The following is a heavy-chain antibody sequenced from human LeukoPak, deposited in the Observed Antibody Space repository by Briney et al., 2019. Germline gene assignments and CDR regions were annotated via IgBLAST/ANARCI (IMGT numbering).Heavy chain of an antibody. Sequence: SETLSLTCAVSGGSISSSNWWSWVRQPPGKGLEWIGEIYHSGSTNYNPSLKSRVTISVDKSKNQFSLKLSSVTAADTAVYYCAREQGYMAAGLGYWGQGTLVTVSS. CDR1: GGSISSSNW. CDR3: AREQGYMAAGLGY. D-gene: IGHD6-13*01. V-gene: IGHV4-4*02. J-gene: IGHJ4*02. CDR2: IYHSGST.